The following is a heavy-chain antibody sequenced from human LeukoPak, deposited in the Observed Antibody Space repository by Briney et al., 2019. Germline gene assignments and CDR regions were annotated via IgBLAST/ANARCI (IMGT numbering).Heavy chain of an antibody. CDR2: ISYSGST. J-gene: IGHJ4*02. CDR3: ARHPELYFLDY. CDR1: GASISSYY. V-gene: IGHV4-59*08. D-gene: IGHD2-8*01. Sequence: SETLSLTCTVSGASISSYYWSWIRQPPGKGLEWIGYISYSGSTNYNPSLKSRVTISADTSKNQVSLTLSSVTAADTAVYYCARHPELYFLDYWGQGTLVTVSS.